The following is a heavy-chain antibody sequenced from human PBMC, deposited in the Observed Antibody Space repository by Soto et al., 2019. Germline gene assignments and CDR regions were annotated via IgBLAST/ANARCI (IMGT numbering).Heavy chain of an antibody. CDR2: IYSGGST. Sequence: GGSLRLSCAASGFTVSNSYMSWVRQAPGKGLEWVSVIYSGGSTYYADSVKGRFTISRDNSKNTLYLQMNSLRAEDTAVYYCARVIVGATDDSFDIWGQGTMVTVS. CDR3: ARVIVGATDDSFDI. CDR1: GFTVSNSY. V-gene: IGHV3-53*01. D-gene: IGHD1-26*01. J-gene: IGHJ3*02.